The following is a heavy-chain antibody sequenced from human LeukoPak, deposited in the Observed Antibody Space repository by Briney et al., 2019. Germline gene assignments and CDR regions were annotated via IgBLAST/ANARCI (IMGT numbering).Heavy chain of an antibody. CDR2: VFHSGST. J-gene: IGHJ3*02. D-gene: IGHD6-19*01. CDR1: GGSITSYY. Sequence: PSETLSLTCTVSGGSITSYYWSWIRQLPGKGLERIGHVFHSGSTNYNPSLKSRVTISVDTSKNQFSLKLSSVTAADTAVYYCTRPYSSGWYGTFSTWGQGTMVTVSS. CDR3: TRPYSSGWYGTFST. V-gene: IGHV4-59*01.